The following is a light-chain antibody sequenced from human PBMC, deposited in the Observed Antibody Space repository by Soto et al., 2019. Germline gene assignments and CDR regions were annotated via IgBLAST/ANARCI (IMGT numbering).Light chain of an antibody. CDR1: SSDVGGYDY. CDR3: SSYAGSNIYV. J-gene: IGLJ7*01. Sequence: QSALTQPASVSGSPGQSITISCTGTSSDVGGYDYVSWYQQEPGRAPKLMIYAVSNRPPGVSDRFSGSKSGNTASLTVSGLQAEDEADYYCSSYAGSNIYVFGGGTKLTVL. V-gene: IGLV2-14*01. CDR2: AVS.